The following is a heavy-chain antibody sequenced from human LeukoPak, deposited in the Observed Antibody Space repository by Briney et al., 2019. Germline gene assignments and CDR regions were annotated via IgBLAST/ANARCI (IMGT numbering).Heavy chain of an antibody. CDR3: ARNGGNSDFDY. Sequence: SETLSLTCAVSGGSISTSDWWTWVRQPPGKGLEWIGEILHSGSTHYNPSLKSRVTISLDKSKSQFSLKLTSVTAADTAVYYCARNGGNSDFDYWGQGILVTVSS. J-gene: IGHJ4*02. CDR2: ILHSGST. D-gene: IGHD4-23*01. V-gene: IGHV4-4*02. CDR1: GGSISTSDW.